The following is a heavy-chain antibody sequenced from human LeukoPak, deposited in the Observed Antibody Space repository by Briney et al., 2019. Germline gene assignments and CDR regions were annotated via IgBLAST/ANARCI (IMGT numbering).Heavy chain of an antibody. CDR2: INAGNGNT. D-gene: IGHD4-17*01. J-gene: IGHJ5*02. Sequence: ASVKVSCKASGYTFTSYAMHWVRQAPGQRLEWMGWINAGNGNTKYSQKFQGRVTITRDTSASTAYMELRSLRSDDTAVYYCARVFRDYGDYVRWFDPWGQGTLVTVSS. CDR3: ARVFRDYGDYVRWFDP. V-gene: IGHV1-3*01. CDR1: GYTFTSYA.